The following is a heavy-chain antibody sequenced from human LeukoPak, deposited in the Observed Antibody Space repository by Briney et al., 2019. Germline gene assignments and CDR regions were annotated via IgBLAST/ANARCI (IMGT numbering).Heavy chain of an antibody. CDR3: ARGSIAVAGTVDY. Sequence: GGSLRLSCAASGFTVSSDYMSWVRQAPGKGLEGVSLIYSGGSTYFADSVRGRFTISRDISKNTLYLQMNSLRVAETAVYYCARGSIAVAGTVDYWGQGTLVTVSS. CDR2: IYSGGST. CDR1: GFTVSSDY. J-gene: IGHJ4*02. V-gene: IGHV3-53*01. D-gene: IGHD6-19*01.